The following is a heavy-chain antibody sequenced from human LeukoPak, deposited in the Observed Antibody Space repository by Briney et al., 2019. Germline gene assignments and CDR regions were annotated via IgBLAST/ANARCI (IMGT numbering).Heavy chain of an antibody. CDR3: ARDYGDYADYYYGMDV. CDR1: GGSISSYY. CDR2: IYYSGST. Sequence: SETLSLTCTVSGGSISSYYWSWIRQPPGKGLEWIGYIYYSGSTNYNPSLKSRVTISVDTSKNQFSLKLSSVTAADTAVYYCARDYGDYADYYYGMDVWGQGTTVTVSS. J-gene: IGHJ6*02. D-gene: IGHD4-17*01. V-gene: IGHV4-59*12.